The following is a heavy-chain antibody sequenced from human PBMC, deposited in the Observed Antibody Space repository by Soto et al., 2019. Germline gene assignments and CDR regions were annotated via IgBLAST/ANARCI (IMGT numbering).Heavy chain of an antibody. D-gene: IGHD4-4*01. Sequence: QVQLEQSGAEVKKPGDSVKVSCKTSGYSFTSYGISWVRQAPGEGLEWMGWITTYNDKRFCAEKFQGRITLITDSSTNSAYMELRSLRLDATARYLCARDYSTRTVNRGVGGWFDLWGQGTQITVSS. CDR3: ARDYSTRTVNRGVGGWFDL. CDR2: ITTYNDKR. J-gene: IGHJ5*02. V-gene: IGHV1-18*01. CDR1: GYSFTSYG.